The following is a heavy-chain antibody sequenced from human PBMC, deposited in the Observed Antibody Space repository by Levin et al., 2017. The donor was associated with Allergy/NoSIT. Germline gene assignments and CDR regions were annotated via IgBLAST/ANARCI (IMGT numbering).Heavy chain of an antibody. CDR1: GGTFSSYA. D-gene: IGHD6-6*01. Sequence: KISCKASGGTFSSYAISWVRQAPGQGLEWMGGIIPIFGTANYAQKFQGRVTITADESTSTAYMELSSLRSEDTAVYYCARDFRYSSSSGHPGYYYGMDVWGQGTTVTVSS. V-gene: IGHV1-69*01. CDR2: IIPIFGTA. J-gene: IGHJ6*02. CDR3: ARDFRYSSSSGHPGYYYGMDV.